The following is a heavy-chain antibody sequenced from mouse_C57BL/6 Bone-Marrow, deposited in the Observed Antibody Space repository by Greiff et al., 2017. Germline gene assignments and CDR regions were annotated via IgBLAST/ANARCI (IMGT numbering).Heavy chain of an antibody. J-gene: IGHJ4*01. Sequence: QVQLQQSGAELARPGASVKLSCKASGYTFTSYGISWVKQRTGQGLEWIGEIYPRSGNTYYNEKFKGKATLTADKSSCTASIGLRSLTSDDSAVYFCAREGNYYSYYAMDYWGQGTSVTVSS. D-gene: IGHD2-1*01. V-gene: IGHV1-81*01. CDR3: AREGNYYSYYAMDY. CDR2: IYPRSGNT. CDR1: GYTFTSYG.